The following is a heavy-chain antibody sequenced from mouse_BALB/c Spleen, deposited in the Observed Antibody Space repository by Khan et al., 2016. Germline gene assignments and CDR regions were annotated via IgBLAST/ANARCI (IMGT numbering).Heavy chain of an antibody. CDR2: IYPGNVNT. V-gene: IGHV1S56*01. CDR1: GYTFTSYY. CDR3: ARGGLRRGYYFDY. D-gene: IGHD2-4*01. J-gene: IGHJ2*01. Sequence: QVQLQQSGPELVKPGASVRISCKASGYTFTSYYIHWVKQRPGQGLEWIGWIYPGNVNTKYHEKFKGKATLTADNSSRTAYMQLSILPSEDSAVYFCARGGLRRGYYFDYWGQGTTLTVSS.